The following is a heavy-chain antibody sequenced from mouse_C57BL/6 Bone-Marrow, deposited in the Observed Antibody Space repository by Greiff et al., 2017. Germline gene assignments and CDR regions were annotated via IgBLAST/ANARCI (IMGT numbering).Heavy chain of an antibody. V-gene: IGHV1-80*01. Sequence: QVQLQQSGAELVKPGASVKISCKASGYAFSSYWMNWVKQRPGTGLEWIGQIYPGDGDTNYNGKFKGKATLTADKSSSTAYMQLSSLTSEDSAVYFCARPSDSSGYVGWFAYWGQGTLVTVSA. J-gene: IGHJ3*01. CDR1: GYAFSSYW. CDR3: ARPSDSSGYVGWFAY. D-gene: IGHD3-2*02. CDR2: IYPGDGDT.